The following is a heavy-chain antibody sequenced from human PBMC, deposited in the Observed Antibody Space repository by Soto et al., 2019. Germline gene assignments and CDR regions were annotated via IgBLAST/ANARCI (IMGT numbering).Heavy chain of an antibody. CDR2: ISYNGKT. CDR3: ARGKNEYTTRYFDS. CDR1: GGAITSGGDY. Sequence: QVQLQESGPGLVKPSQTLSLTCTVSGGAITSGGDYWGRIRQHPGKGLEWIGYISYNGKTYYNSSIRSRLSISFDTSANQSSLKVNSVTAADTAVYYCARGKNEYTTRYFDSWGQGTLVTVSS. D-gene: IGHD3-10*01. J-gene: IGHJ4*02. V-gene: IGHV4-31*03.